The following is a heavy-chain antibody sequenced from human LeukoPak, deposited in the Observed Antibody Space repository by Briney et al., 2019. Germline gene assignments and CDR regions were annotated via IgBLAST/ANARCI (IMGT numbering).Heavy chain of an antibody. D-gene: IGHD3-3*01. CDR3: ARDYISYDPLDY. CDR1: GFTFSSYD. J-gene: IGHJ4*02. CDR2: ISSRSTSI. V-gene: IGHV3-21*01. Sequence: GGSLRLSCAASGFTFSSYDMNWVRQAPGKGREWVSSISSRSTSIYYADSVKGRFTVSRDNAKNSLYLLMNTLRAEDTAVYWCARDYISYDPLDYWGQGTLVTVSS.